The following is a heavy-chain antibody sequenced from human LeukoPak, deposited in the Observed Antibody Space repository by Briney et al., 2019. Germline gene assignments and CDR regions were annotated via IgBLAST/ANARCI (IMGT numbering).Heavy chain of an antibody. CDR3: AREGPDGAFDI. CDR2: IYYRGST. Sequence: PSETLSLTCTVSGGSISSSSYYWGWIRQPPGKGLEWIGSIYYRGSTYYNPSLKSRVTILVDTSKDQFSLKLSSVTAADTAVYYCAREGPDGAFDIWGQGTMVTVSS. J-gene: IGHJ3*02. V-gene: IGHV4-39*07. D-gene: IGHD5-24*01. CDR1: GGSISSSSYY.